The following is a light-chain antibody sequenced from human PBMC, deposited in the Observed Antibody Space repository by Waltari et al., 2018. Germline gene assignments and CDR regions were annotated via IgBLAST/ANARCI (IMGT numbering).Light chain of an antibody. J-gene: IGLJ1*01. CDR3: QSYDTGLKGYV. V-gene: IGLV1-40*01. CDR1: SSHFGAGYD. Sequence: QSVLTQPPSVSAAPGQRVTISCPGNSSHFGAGYDVHWDQQVPETAPKVLIYENINRPSGGPDRISGSKFGTSASLAITGLQAEEEADYYCQSYDTGLKGYVFGTGTKVTVL. CDR2: ENI.